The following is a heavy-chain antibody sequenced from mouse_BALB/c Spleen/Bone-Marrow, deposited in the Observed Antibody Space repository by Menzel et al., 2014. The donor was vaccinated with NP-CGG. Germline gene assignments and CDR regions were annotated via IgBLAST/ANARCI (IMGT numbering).Heavy chain of an antibody. J-gene: IGHJ2*01. CDR2: INPDSRTI. Sequence: EVKLMESGGGLVQPGGSLKLSCAASGFDFSRYWMSWVRQAPGKGLEWIGEINPDSRTINYSPSLKDKFIISRDNAKSTLYLRLNKVRSEDTALHYCARPDYYGYLNYWGQGTTLTVSS. CDR1: GFDFSRYW. V-gene: IGHV4-1*02. D-gene: IGHD1-1*01. CDR3: ARPDYYGYLNY.